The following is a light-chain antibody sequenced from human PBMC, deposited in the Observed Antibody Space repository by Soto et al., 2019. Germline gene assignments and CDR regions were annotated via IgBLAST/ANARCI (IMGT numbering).Light chain of an antibody. V-gene: IGKV3-20*01. J-gene: IGKJ1*01. Sequence: EIVLTQSPGTLSLSPGERATLSCRASQSVSSNYLAWYLQKPGQAPILLIYGASTRATGIPGRFSGSGSGTDVTLTISRLEPEDFAVYYCQQYGSSPGTFGQGTKVDIK. CDR3: QQYGSSPGT. CDR2: GAS. CDR1: QSVSSNY.